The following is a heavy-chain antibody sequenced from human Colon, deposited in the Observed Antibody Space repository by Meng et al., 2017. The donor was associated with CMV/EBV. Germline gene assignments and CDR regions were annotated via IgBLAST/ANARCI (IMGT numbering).Heavy chain of an antibody. CDR3: ARGLYCGGDCYLPHFDY. CDR1: GGTFSSYA. J-gene: IGHJ4*02. V-gene: IGHV1-69*05. CDR2: ITPKFGTA. D-gene: IGHD2-21*01. Sequence: SVKVSCKASGGTFSSYAISWVRQAPGQGLEWMGGITPKFGTANYAQKFQGRVTITTDESTSTAYMELSSLRSEDTAVYYCARGLYCGGDCYLPHFDYWGQGTLVTVSS.